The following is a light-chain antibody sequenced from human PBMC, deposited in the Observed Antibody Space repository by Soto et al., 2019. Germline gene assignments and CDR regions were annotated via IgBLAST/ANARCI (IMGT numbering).Light chain of an antibody. J-gene: IGLJ1*01. CDR1: RSEIGGYNY. CDR2: DVS. V-gene: IGLV2-14*01. Sequence: QSALTQPASVSGSPGQSITISCTGTRSEIGGYNYVSWYQQYPGKAPDVMIYDVSNRPSGVSNRFSGSKSGNTASLTISGLQAEDEADYYCSSYTSSSTLEVFGTGTKVTVL. CDR3: SSYTSSSTLEV.